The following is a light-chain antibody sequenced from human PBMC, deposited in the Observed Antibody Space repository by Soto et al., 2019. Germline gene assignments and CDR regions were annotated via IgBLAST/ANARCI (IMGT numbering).Light chain of an antibody. V-gene: IGLV2-14*03. CDR1: SSDVGRYNY. CDR3: NSYTSTTPYV. J-gene: IGLJ1*01. Sequence: QSALTQPAAVSGSPGQSITISCTGTSSDVGRYNYVSWYQQYPGRAPKLIIYEVTNRPSGVSPRFSGSKSGNTASLTISGLQPEDEADYYCNSYTSTTPYVFGTGTKVTVL. CDR2: EVT.